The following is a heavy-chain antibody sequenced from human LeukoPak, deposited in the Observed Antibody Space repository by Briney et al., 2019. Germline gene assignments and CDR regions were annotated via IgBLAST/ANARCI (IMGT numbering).Heavy chain of an antibody. CDR2: INWNGGST. CDR3: AKDTRITMIVVVIDY. Sequence: GGSLRLSCAASGFTFDDYGMSWVRQAPGKGLEWVSGINWNGGSTGYADSVKGRFTISRDNAKNSLYLQMNSLRAEDTAVYYCAKDTRITMIVVVIDYWGQGTLVTVSS. CDR1: GFTFDDYG. D-gene: IGHD3-22*01. V-gene: IGHV3-20*04. J-gene: IGHJ4*02.